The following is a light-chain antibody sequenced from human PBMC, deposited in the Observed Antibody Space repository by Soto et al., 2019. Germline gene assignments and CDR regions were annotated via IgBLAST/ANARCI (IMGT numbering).Light chain of an antibody. V-gene: IGLV2-8*01. CDR2: EVN. J-gene: IGLJ3*02. Sequence: SVLTQPPSASGSPGQSVTISCTGTSSDVGAYTFVSWYQQHPGKAPKVMIFEVNKRPSGVPDRFSGSKSGNTASLTVSGLQAEDEAFYHCSSYAGSNSWVFGGGTKL. CDR3: SSYAGSNSWV. CDR1: SSDVGAYTF.